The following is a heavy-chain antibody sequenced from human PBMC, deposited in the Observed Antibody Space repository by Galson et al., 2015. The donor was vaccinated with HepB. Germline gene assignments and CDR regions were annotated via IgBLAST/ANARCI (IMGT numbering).Heavy chain of an antibody. CDR3: AKTSKTAMDHFDY. Sequence: SLRLSCAASGFTFSSYAMSWVRQAPGKGLEWVSAISGSGGSTYYADSVKGRFTISRDNSKNTLYLQMNSLRAEDSAVYYCAKTSKTAMDHFDYWGQGTLVTVSS. CDR1: GFTFSSYA. J-gene: IGHJ4*02. CDR2: ISGSGGST. V-gene: IGHV3-23*01. D-gene: IGHD5-18*01.